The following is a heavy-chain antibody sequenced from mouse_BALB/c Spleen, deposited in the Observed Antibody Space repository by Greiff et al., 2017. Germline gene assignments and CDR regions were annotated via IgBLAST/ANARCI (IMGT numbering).Heavy chain of an antibody. Sequence: EVQRVESGGGLVKPGGSLKLSCAASGFAFSSYDMSWVRQTPEKRLEWVAYISSGGGSTYYPDTVKGRFTISRDNAKNTLYLQMSSLKSEDTAMYYCARPLGFAYWGQGTLVTVSA. V-gene: IGHV5-12-1*01. D-gene: IGHD4-1*01. CDR3: ARPLGFAY. CDR2: ISSGGGST. CDR1: GFAFSSYD. J-gene: IGHJ3*01.